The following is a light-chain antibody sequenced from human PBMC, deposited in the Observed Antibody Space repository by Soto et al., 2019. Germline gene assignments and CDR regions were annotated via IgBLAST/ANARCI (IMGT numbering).Light chain of an antibody. V-gene: IGLV2-14*01. CDR3: SSYTSSSTRV. J-gene: IGLJ1*01. CDR2: DVS. Sequence: QSVLTQPSSVSGAPGQSITISCPGTSSDVGGYNYVSWYQQHPGKAPKLMIYDVSNRPSGVSNRFSGSKSGNTASLTISGLQAEHEADYYCSSYTSSSTRVFGTGTKVTV. CDR1: SSDVGGYNY.